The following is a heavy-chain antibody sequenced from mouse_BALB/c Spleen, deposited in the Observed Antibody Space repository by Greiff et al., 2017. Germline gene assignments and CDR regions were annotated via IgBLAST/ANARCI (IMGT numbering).Heavy chain of an antibody. CDR1: GYTFTDYV. CDR3: ARGHYYGHYAMDY. V-gene: IGHV1-81*01. Sequence: QVQLQQSGPELVKPGASVKMSCKASGYTFTDYVISWVKQRTGQGLEWIGEIYPGSGSTYYNEKFKGKATLTADKSSNTAYIQLSSLTSEDSAVYFCARGHYYGHYAMDYWGQGTSVTVSS. D-gene: IGHD1-2*01. J-gene: IGHJ4*01. CDR2: IYPGSGST.